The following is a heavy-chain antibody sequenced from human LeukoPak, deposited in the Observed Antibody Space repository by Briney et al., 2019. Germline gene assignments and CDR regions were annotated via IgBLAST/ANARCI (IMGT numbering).Heavy chain of an antibody. CDR3: ARPAMVISATPWFDP. CDR2: ISFSSSTI. CDR1: GFTFSSYS. V-gene: IGHV3-48*01. D-gene: IGHD2-15*01. J-gene: IGHJ5*02. Sequence: GGSLRLSCAASGFTFSSYSMNWVRQAPGKGLEWVSYISFSSSTIYYADSVKGRFTISRDNAKNSLYLQMNSLRAEDTAVYYCARPAMVISATPWFDPWGQGTLVTVSS.